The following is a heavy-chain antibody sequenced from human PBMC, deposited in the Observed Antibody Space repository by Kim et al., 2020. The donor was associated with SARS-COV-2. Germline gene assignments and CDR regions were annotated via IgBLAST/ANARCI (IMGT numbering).Heavy chain of an antibody. CDR2: IYPGDSDT. CDR3: ARVTRPTYYYDSSGYYVGAFDI. J-gene: IGHJ3*02. D-gene: IGHD3-22*01. Sequence: GESLKISCKGSGYSFTSYWIGWVRQMPGKGLEWMGIIYPGDSDTRYSPSFQGQVTISADKSISTAYLQWSSLKASDTAMYYCARVTRPTYYYDSSGYYVGAFDIWGQGTMVTVSS. V-gene: IGHV5-51*01. CDR1: GYSFTSYW.